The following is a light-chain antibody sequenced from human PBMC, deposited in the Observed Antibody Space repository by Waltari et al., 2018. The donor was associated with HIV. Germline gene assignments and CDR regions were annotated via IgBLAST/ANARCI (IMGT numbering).Light chain of an antibody. CDR3: QSYDNSLSNVV. J-gene: IGLJ2*01. CDR2: DNR. CDR1: NSNIGAGYD. V-gene: IGLV1-40*01. Sequence: QSVLTQPPSVSGAPGQRVTISCTGSNSNIGAGYDAHWYQQLPGSAPKLLMFDNRKRPSGVPDRFSGSKSGTSASLGITGLQAADEAVYYGQSYDNSLSNVVFGGGTKLIVL.